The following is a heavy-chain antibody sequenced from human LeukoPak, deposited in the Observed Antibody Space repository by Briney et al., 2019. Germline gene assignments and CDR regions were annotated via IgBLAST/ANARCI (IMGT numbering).Heavy chain of an antibody. J-gene: IGHJ4*02. D-gene: IGHD5-12*01. CDR2: FDPEDGET. CDR1: GYTLTELS. CDR3: AKYRLIWLPAPVFDY. Sequence: ASVKVSCKVSGYTLTELSMHWVRQAPGKGLEWMGGFDPEDGETIYAQKFQGRVTMTEDTSTDTAYMELSSLRADDTAVYYCAKYRLIWLPAPVFDYWGQGTLVTVSS. V-gene: IGHV1-24*01.